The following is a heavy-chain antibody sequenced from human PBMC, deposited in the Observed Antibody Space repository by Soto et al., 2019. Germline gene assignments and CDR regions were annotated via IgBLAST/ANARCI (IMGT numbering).Heavy chain of an antibody. V-gene: IGHV4-4*02. CDR2: LYRTGRT. CDR3: ASREPGNSVDY. Sequence: SETLSLTCAVSGGSFTSNNWWTWVRQPPGQGVEWLGDLYRTGRTKYNPSLKSRVTISLDKNEHQFFLQVTFLTAADTVVYYFASREPGNSVDYWGQGTLVTVSS. CDR1: GGSFTSNNW. D-gene: IGHD5-12*01. J-gene: IGHJ4*02.